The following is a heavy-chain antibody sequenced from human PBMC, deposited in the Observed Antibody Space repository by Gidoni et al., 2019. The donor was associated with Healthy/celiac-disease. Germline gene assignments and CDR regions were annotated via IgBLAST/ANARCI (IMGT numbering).Heavy chain of an antibody. Sequence: QVQLQQWGAGLLKPSETLSLTCAVYGGSFSGYYWSWIRQPPGTGLEWIGEINHSGSTNYNPSLKSRVTISVDTSKNQFSLKLSSVTAADTAVYYCARGYVGTYYYYGMDVWGQGTTVTVSS. CDR1: GGSFSGYY. CDR3: ARGYVGTYYYYGMDV. D-gene: IGHD2-8*01. J-gene: IGHJ6*02. V-gene: IGHV4-34*01. CDR2: INHSGST.